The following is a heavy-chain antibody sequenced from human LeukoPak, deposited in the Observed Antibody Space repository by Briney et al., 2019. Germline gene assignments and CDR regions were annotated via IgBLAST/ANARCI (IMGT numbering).Heavy chain of an antibody. V-gene: IGHV4-34*01. CDR2: INHSGST. J-gene: IGHJ4*02. Sequence: SETLSLTCAVYGGSFSGYYWSWIRQPPGKGLEWIGEINHSGSTNYNPSLKSRVTISVDTSKNQFPLKLSSVTAADAAVYYCARVAGTTDYWGQGTLVTVSS. D-gene: IGHD1-1*01. CDR3: ARVAGTTDY. CDR1: GGSFSGYY.